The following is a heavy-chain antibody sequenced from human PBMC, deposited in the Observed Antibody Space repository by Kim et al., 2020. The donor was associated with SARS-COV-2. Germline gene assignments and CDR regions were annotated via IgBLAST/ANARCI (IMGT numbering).Heavy chain of an antibody. Sequence: GGSLRLSCEASGFSLSNNYAMHWVRQAPGKGLEWLTILSFDGNDQLYAESVRGRSTVSRDTSKNTLYLQMNSLRPADTAIYYCARETGDTSSSYFDYWG. CDR1: GFSLSNNYA. J-gene: IGHJ4*01. CDR3: ARETGDTSSSYFDY. V-gene: IGHV3-30*04. D-gene: IGHD2-2*01. CDR2: LSFDGNDQ.